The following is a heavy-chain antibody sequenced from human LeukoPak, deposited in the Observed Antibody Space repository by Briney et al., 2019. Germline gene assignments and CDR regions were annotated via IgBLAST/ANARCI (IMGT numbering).Heavy chain of an antibody. CDR3: ARTPTAMAAYYFDY. CDR2: ISTSGHT. Sequence: PSETLSLTCTVSGGSISSYYWSWIRQPAGKGLEWVGRISTSGHTNYNPSLKSRVTISVDTSKNQFSLKLSSVTAADTAVYCCARTPTAMAAYYFDYWGQGTLVTVSS. V-gene: IGHV4-4*07. J-gene: IGHJ4*02. D-gene: IGHD5-18*01. CDR1: GGSISSYY.